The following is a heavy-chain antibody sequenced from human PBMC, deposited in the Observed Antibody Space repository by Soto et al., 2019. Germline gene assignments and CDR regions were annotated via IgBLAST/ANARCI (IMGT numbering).Heavy chain of an antibody. J-gene: IGHJ6*02. CDR1: GGSISSGGYY. CDR3: ARDGVRARGDYYYGMDV. V-gene: IGHV4-31*03. Sequence: SETLSLTCTVSGGSISSGGYYWSWIRQHPGKGLEWIGYIYYSGSTYYHPSLKSRVTISVDTSKNQFSLKLSSVTAADTAVYYCARDGVRARGDYYYGMDVWGQGTTVTVSS. D-gene: IGHD3-10*02. CDR2: IYYSGST.